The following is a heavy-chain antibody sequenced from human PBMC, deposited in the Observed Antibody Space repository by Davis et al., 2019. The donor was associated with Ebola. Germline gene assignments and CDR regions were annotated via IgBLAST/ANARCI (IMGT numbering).Heavy chain of an antibody. CDR3: ARGYCSSTSCYAFDY. Sequence: GESLKISCAASGFTFSSYAMRWVRQAPGKGLEYVSAISSNGGSTYYADSVKGRFTISRDNSKNTLYLQMGSLRAEDMAVYYCARGYCSSTSCYAFDYWGQGTLVTVSS. J-gene: IGHJ4*02. D-gene: IGHD2-2*01. V-gene: IGHV3-64*02. CDR1: GFTFSSYA. CDR2: ISSNGGST.